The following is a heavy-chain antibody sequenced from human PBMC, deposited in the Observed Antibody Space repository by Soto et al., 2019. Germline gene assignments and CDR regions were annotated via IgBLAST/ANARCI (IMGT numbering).Heavy chain of an antibody. V-gene: IGHV1-69*12. J-gene: IGHJ2*01. Sequence: QVQLVQSGAEVKKPGSSVKVSCKASGGTFSSYAISWVRQAPGQGLEWMGGIIPIFGTANYAQKFQGRVTITADESTSTAYMELRGLRSEDTAVYYCARNLGWEPVERYLYFDLWGRGTLVTVSS. CDR3: ARNLGWEPVERYLYFDL. CDR1: GGTFSSYA. CDR2: IIPIFGTA. D-gene: IGHD1-26*01.